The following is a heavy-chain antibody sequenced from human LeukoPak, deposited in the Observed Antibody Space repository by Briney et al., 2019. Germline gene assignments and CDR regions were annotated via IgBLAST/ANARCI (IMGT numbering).Heavy chain of an antibody. CDR3: ASVGTFSRSWYTSNWFDA. CDR2: INHSGST. Sequence: SETLSLTCAVYGGSFSGYYLSWIRQPPGKGLEWIGEINHSGSTNYNPSLKSRVTISVDTSKNQFSLKLSSVTAADTAVYYWASVGTFSRSWYTSNWFDACGRGTLVTASS. V-gene: IGHV4-34*01. CDR1: GGSFSGYY. J-gene: IGHJ5*02. D-gene: IGHD6-13*01.